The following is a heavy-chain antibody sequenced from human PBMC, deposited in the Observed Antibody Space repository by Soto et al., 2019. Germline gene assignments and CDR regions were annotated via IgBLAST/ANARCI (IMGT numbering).Heavy chain of an antibody. J-gene: IGHJ4*02. Sequence: SETLSLTCTVSGGSISSGGYYWSWIRQHPGKGLEWIGYIYYSGSTDYNPSLKSRLTISVDTSKNQFSLRLSSVTAADTAVYYCARGGWSLDYWGQGTLVTVSS. CDR3: ARGGWSLDY. CDR1: GGSISSGGYY. D-gene: IGHD2-15*01. V-gene: IGHV4-61*08. CDR2: IYYSGST.